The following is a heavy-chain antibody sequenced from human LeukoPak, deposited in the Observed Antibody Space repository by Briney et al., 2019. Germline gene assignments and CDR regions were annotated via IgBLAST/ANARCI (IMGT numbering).Heavy chain of an antibody. D-gene: IGHD3/OR15-3a*01. V-gene: IGHV4-59*02. CDR3: GRRPAVDGPIDN. CDR1: GGSVHRSF. J-gene: IGHJ4*02. Sequence: PSETLSITCVVSGGSVHRSFWTWVRQPPGKGLEWIGRIYSSGTTDYSPSLKSRLTIAIDTSKNQFSLRLASVTAADTAVYYCGRRPAVDGPIDNWGQGILVAVSS. CDR2: IYSSGTT.